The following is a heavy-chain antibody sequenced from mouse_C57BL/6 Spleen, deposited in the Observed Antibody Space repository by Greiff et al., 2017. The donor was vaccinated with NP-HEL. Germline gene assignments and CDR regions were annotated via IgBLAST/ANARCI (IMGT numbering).Heavy chain of an antibody. D-gene: IGHD6-1*01. J-gene: IGHJ2*01. CDR2: IYPGNGGT. CDR3: ARRLCLCYFAY. V-gene: IGHV1-82*01. CDR1: GYAFSSSW. Sequence: QVQLKESGPELVKPGASVKFSCKASGYAFSSSWMNWVKQRPGKGLEWIGRIYPGNGGTNYNGKFKGKATLTADKSSSTAYMQLSSLTSEYSAVYFCARRLCLCYFAYWGQGTTLTVSS.